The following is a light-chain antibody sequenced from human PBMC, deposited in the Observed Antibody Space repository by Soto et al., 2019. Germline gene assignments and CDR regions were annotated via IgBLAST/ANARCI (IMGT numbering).Light chain of an antibody. J-gene: IGKJ1*01. CDR1: QGIRND. V-gene: IGKV1-6*01. CDR2: AAS. Sequence: AIQVTQSPSSLSASVGDRVTITCRASQGIRNDLGWYQQKPGKAPKLLIYAASTLHSGVPSRFSGSGSDTDFTLTISSLQPEDFATYYCLQDYNYPRTFGQGTKVEIK. CDR3: LQDYNYPRT.